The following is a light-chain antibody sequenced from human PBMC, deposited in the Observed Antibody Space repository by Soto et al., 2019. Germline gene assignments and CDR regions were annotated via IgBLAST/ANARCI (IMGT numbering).Light chain of an antibody. CDR3: NSYGGTNNYVV. CDR2: DVN. CDR1: SSDVGGYNY. Sequence: QSALTQPPSASGSPGQSVTISCTGTSSDVGGYNYVSWYRQHPGKAPQLIIYDVNKRPSGVPDRFSVYKSGNTASLTVSGLQAEDEADYFCNSYGGTNNYVVFGGGTKLTVL. V-gene: IGLV2-8*01. J-gene: IGLJ2*01.